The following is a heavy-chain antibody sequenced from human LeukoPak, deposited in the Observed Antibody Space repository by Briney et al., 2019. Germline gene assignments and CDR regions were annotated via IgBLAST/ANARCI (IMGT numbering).Heavy chain of an antibody. CDR1: GGSISSYY. D-gene: IGHD3-22*01. Sequence: SETLSLTCTVSGGSISSYYWSWIRQPPGKGLEWIGYIYYSGSTNYNPSLKSRVTISVDTSKNQFSLKLSSVTAADTAVYYCARAVGVDYDSSGYHDYWGQGTLVTVSS. J-gene: IGHJ4*02. CDR2: IYYSGST. V-gene: IGHV4-59*01. CDR3: ARAVGVDYDSSGYHDY.